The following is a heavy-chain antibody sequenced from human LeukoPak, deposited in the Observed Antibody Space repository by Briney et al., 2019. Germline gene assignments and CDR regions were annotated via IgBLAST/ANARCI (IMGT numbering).Heavy chain of an antibody. D-gene: IGHD4-11*01. Sequence: LPGGSLRLSCAASGFSFSTYWMSWVRQAPGKGLEWVASIKQDGSEKYYVDSVKGRFTISRDNAKNSVYLQMNSLRAEDTSVYYCARGYSDYGLTWGQGTLVTVSS. CDR3: ARGYSDYGLT. CDR1: GFSFSTYW. V-gene: IGHV3-7*01. J-gene: IGHJ5*02. CDR2: IKQDGSEK.